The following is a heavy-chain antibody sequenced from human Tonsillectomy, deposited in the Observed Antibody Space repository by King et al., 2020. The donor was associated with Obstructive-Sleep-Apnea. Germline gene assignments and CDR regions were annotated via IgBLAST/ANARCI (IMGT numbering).Heavy chain of an antibody. Sequence: VQLVEAGGGVVQPGRSLRLSCAASGFTFSSYGMHWVRQAPGKGLEWVAVIWYDGRNKYYGESVKGRFTISRDNSKNKLYLPMNSLRAEDTAVYYCARGDGYNHDAFDIWGQGTMVTVSS. CDR1: GFTFSSYG. D-gene: IGHD5-24*01. V-gene: IGHV3-33*01. J-gene: IGHJ3*02. CDR3: ARGDGYNHDAFDI. CDR2: IWYDGRNK.